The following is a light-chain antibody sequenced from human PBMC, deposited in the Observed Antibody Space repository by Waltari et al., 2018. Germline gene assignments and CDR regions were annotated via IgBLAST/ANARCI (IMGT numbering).Light chain of an antibody. CDR2: QDD. CDR1: NLGNKY. V-gene: IGLV3-1*01. CDR3: QTWGSGAVV. Sequence: SYELTQPPSVSVSPGQTARITCSGDNLGNKYASWYQQRPGQSPILVIYQDDKRHSGIPEGFSGSSSGDTATLTISGTQAVDEADYYCQTWGSGAVVFGGGTKVTVL. J-gene: IGLJ3*02.